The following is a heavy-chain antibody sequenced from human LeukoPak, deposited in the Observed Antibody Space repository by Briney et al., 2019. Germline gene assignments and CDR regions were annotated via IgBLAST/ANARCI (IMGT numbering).Heavy chain of an antibody. CDR1: GDSLSGSSHY. CDR3: VRHLERGVRGPLGY. V-gene: IGHV4-39*01. J-gene: IGHJ4*02. Sequence: PSETLSLTCTVSGDSLSGSSHYWGWVRQPPGKGLEWIGKIYYSGVTYYNPSLKSRVTLSVDTSKSQFSLQLSSVSAADTAVYFCVRHLERGVRGPLGYWGQGTLVTVSS. D-gene: IGHD3-10*01. CDR2: IYYSGVT.